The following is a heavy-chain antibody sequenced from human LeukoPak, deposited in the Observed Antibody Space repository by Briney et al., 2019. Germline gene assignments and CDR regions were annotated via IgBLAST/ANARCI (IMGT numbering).Heavy chain of an antibody. Sequence: SETLSLTCTVSGGSISSYYWSWIRQPPGKGLEWIGYIYYSGSTNYNPSLKSRVTISVDTSKNQFSLKLSSVTAADTAVYYCASRLRSSDYWGQGTLVTVSS. J-gene: IGHJ4*02. D-gene: IGHD5-12*01. CDR1: GGSISSYY. V-gene: IGHV4-59*01. CDR3: ASRLRSSDY. CDR2: IYYSGST.